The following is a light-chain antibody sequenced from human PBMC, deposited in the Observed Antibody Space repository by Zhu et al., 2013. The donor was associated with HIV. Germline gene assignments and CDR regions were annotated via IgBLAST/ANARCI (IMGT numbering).Light chain of an antibody. CDR3: QQYNTFPYT. CDR1: QRISYW. V-gene: IGKV1-5*01. CDR2: DAS. J-gene: IGKJ2*01. Sequence: DIQMTQSPSTLSAFVGDRVTITCRASQRISYWLAWYQQKPGKAPKCLIYDASSLQSGIPSRFSGSGSGTEFTLTISSLQPDDLATYYCQQYNTFPYTFGQGTKLEIK.